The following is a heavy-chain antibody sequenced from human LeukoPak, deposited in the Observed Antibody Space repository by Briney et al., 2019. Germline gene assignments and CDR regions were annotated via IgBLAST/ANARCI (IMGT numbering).Heavy chain of an antibody. CDR2: IYHSGST. CDR1: GGSISSYY. J-gene: IGHJ5*02. V-gene: IGHV4-59*08. Sequence: SETLSLTCTVPGGSISSYYWSWIRQPPGKGLEWIGSIYHSGSTYYNPSLKSRVTISVDTSKNQFSLKLSSVTAADTAVYYCARAYSSGWSLGWFDPWGQGTLVTVSS. D-gene: IGHD6-19*01. CDR3: ARAYSSGWSLGWFDP.